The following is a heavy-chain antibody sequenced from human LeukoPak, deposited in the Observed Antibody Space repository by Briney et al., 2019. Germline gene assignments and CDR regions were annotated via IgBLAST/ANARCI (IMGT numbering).Heavy chain of an antibody. CDR3: ARATRYDFWSGYYG. CDR1: GYTFSGYD. CDR2: IIPIFGTA. Sequence: GASVKVSCKASGYTFSGYDMYWVRQAPGQGLEWMGGIIPIFGTANYAQKFQGRVTITTDESTSTAYMELSSLRSEDTAVYYCARATRYDFWSGYYGWGQGTLVTVSS. D-gene: IGHD3-3*01. V-gene: IGHV1-69*05. J-gene: IGHJ4*02.